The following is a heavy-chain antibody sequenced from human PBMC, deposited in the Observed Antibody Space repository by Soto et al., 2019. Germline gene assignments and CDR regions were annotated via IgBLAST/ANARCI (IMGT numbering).Heavy chain of an antibody. CDR3: AKGLPYRDYEPWFEP. V-gene: IGHV3-23*01. CDR1: GFTFSSYA. J-gene: IGHJ5*02. Sequence: SLRLSCAASGFTFSSYAMSWVRQAPGNGLQWVSATSGSDGTTYYADSVKGRFTISRDISKNTLYLQMNSLRAEDTAIYYCAKGLPYRDYEPWFEPWGQGTLVTVSS. CDR2: TSGSDGTT. D-gene: IGHD4-17*01.